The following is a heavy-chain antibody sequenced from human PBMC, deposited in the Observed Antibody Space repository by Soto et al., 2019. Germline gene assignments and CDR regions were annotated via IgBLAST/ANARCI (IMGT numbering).Heavy chain of an antibody. Sequence: DVQLLESGGGLVQPGGSLRLSCAASGFNLSNFAMTWVRQGTGKGLQWVSGITMSGGATYYANSVKGRFTISRDNSKNTLFLQMNSLRAEDTAVYYCAKTLSTFNAFKMWGQGTKVTVSS. CDR3: AKTLSTFNAFKM. CDR2: ITMSGGAT. D-gene: IGHD3-3*02. CDR1: GFNLSNFA. J-gene: IGHJ3*02. V-gene: IGHV3-23*01.